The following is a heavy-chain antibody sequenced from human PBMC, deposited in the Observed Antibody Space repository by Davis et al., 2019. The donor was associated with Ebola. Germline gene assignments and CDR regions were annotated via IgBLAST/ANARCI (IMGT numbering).Heavy chain of an antibody. CDR1: GFTFSNAW. CDR2: IKSKTDGGTT. D-gene: IGHD3-9*01. CDR3: TTSLRYFDWLLHYYYYYGMDV. Sequence: GESLKISCAASGFTFSNAWMNWVRQAPGKGLEWVGRIKSKTDGGTTDYAAPVKGRFTISRDDSKNTLYLQMNSLKTEDTAVYYCTTSLRYFDWLLHYYYYYGMDVWGQGTTVTVSS. V-gene: IGHV3-15*07. J-gene: IGHJ6*02.